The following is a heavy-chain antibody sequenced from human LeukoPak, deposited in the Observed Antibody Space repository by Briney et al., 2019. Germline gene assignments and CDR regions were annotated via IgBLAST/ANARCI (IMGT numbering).Heavy chain of an antibody. V-gene: IGHV3-23*01. CDR1: GFTFSTYA. CDR2: ISGSGDST. Sequence: QTGGSLRLSCAASGFTFSTYAMNWVRQAPGKGLEWVSAISGSGDSTYYADYVKGRFTISRDNSKNTLYLQMNSLRAEDTAVYYCAKTLHYGHYGKFDYWGQGTLVTVSS. J-gene: IGHJ4*02. CDR3: AKTLHYGHYGKFDY. D-gene: IGHD4-17*01.